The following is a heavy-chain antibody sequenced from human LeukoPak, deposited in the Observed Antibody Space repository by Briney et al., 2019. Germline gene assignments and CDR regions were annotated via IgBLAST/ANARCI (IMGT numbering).Heavy chain of an antibody. CDR3: ARDFSGWYSYYYYYGMDV. D-gene: IGHD6-19*01. CDR1: GGSISSGGYY. J-gene: IGHJ6*02. V-gene: IGHV4-30-2*01. Sequence: PSETLFLTCTVSGGSISSGGYYWSWIRQPPGKGLEWIGYIYHSGSTNYNPSLKSRVTISVDKSKNQFSLKLSSVTAADTAVYYCARDFSGWYSYYYYYGMDVWGQGTTVTVSS. CDR2: IYHSGST.